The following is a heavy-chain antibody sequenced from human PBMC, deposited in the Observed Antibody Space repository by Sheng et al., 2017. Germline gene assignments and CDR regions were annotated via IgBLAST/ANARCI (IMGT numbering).Heavy chain of an antibody. D-gene: IGHD1-26*01. CDR1: GYSISSGYY. V-gene: IGHV4-38-2*02. CDR2: IYHSGST. CDR3: ARDFRDSVPWFDP. Sequence: QVQLQESGPGLVKPSETLSLTCTVSGYSISSGYYWGWIRQPPGKGLEWIGSIYHSGSTYYNPSLKSRVTISVDTSKNQFSLKLSSVTAADTAVYYCARDFRDSVPWFDPWGQGTLVTVSS. J-gene: IGHJ5*02.